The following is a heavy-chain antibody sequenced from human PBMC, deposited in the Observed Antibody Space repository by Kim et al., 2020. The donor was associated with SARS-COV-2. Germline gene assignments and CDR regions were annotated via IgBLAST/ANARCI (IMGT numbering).Heavy chain of an antibody. V-gene: IGHV3-64*05. CDR1: GFTFSNYA. J-gene: IGHJ4*02. D-gene: IGHD3-10*01. CDR2: ISSDGGST. Sequence: GGSLRLSCSASGFTFSNYAMHWVRQAPGKGLEYVSAISSDGGSTYYADSVKGRFTISRDNSKNMLYVQMSSLRVEDTAIYYCVTRNYYNSGSYYEGAPFVFGGQGPLVPVSS. CDR3: VTRNYYNSGSYYEGAPFVF.